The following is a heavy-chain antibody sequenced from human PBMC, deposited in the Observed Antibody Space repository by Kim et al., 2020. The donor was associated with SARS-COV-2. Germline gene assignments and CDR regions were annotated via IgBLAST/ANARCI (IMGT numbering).Heavy chain of an antibody. V-gene: IGHV3-23*01. D-gene: IGHD4-17*01. Sequence: GGSLRLSCAASGFTFSSYAMSWVHQAPGKGLEWVSAISGSGGSTYYADSVKGRFTISRDNSKNTLYLQMNSLRAEDTAVYYCAKPATNRDYPYYFDYWGQGTLVTVSS. J-gene: IGHJ4*02. CDR3: AKPATNRDYPYYFDY. CDR1: GFTFSSYA. CDR2: ISGSGGST.